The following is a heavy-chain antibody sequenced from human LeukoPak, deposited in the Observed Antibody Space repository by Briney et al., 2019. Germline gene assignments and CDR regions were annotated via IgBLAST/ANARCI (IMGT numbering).Heavy chain of an antibody. D-gene: IGHD6-13*01. CDR2: IRYDGSNK. J-gene: IGHJ4*02. CDR1: GFTFSNYG. Sequence: GGSLRLSCAASGFTFSNYGMHWVRQAPGKGLEWVAFIRYDGSNKYYADSVKGRFTISRDNSKNTLYLQMNSLRAEDTAVYYCAKDRYSSSSTFTVNPFDYWGQGIPVTVSS. CDR3: AKDRYSSSSTFTVNPFDY. V-gene: IGHV3-30*02.